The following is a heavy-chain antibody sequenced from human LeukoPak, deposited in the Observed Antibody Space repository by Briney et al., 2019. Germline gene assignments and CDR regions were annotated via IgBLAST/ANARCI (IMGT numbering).Heavy chain of an antibody. CDR1: GFTFDDYA. Sequence: GRSLRLSCAASGFTFDDYAMHWVRQAPGKGLEWVSGISWNSGSIGYADSVKGRFTISRDNAKNSLYLQMNSLRAEDTALYYCAQDITAGYYDFYYGMDVWGQGTTVTVSS. CDR2: ISWNSGSI. D-gene: IGHD3-3*01. J-gene: IGHJ6*02. V-gene: IGHV3-9*01. CDR3: AQDITAGYYDFYYGMDV.